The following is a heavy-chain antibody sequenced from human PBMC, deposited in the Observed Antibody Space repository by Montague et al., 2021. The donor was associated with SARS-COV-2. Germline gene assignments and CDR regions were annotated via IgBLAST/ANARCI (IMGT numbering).Heavy chain of an antibody. J-gene: IGHJ6*02. Sequence: PALVKPTQTLTLTCTFSGFSLNTSGMCVSWIRQPPGKALEWLARIDWDDDKYYNTSLKSRLTISKDTSKNLVVLTMTNMDPVDTATYYCARGPSDTYYYNGMDAWGRGTTVTVSS. CDR3: ARGPSDTYYYNGMDA. CDR1: GFSLNTSGMC. CDR2: IDWDDDK. V-gene: IGHV2-70*11.